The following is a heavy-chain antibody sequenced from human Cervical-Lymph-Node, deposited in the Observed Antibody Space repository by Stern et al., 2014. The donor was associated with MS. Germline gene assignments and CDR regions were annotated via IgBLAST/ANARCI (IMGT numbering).Heavy chain of an antibody. J-gene: IGHJ6*02. Sequence: QVQLQESGPGLVKPSRTLSLTCAVSGDSVSNGSFYWNWIRQPAGKGLEWIGRIHTSWSTYYNPSLKSRVTMSFYTPKNLFSLNLSSVTAADTAVYYCARVLRDLSTGDNRLYGLDVWGQGTPVTVSS. CDR3: ARVLRDLSTGDNRLYGLDV. D-gene: IGHD1-14*01. CDR2: IHTSWST. CDR1: GDSVSNGSFY. V-gene: IGHV4-61*02.